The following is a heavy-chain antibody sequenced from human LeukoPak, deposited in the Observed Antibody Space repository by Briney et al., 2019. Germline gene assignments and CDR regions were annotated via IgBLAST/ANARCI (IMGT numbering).Heavy chain of an antibody. Sequence: PGGSLSLSCDPPGFPLSGNWLSWVRQAPGKGLEWVANIKQDGSQKYYVDSVKGRFTISRDNAKNSLYLQMNSLRADDTAVYYCASDLEGLDYWGQGTLVTVSS. CDR3: ASDLEGLDY. CDR2: IKQDGSQK. V-gene: IGHV3-7*04. CDR1: GFPLSGNW. D-gene: IGHD1-1*01. J-gene: IGHJ4*02.